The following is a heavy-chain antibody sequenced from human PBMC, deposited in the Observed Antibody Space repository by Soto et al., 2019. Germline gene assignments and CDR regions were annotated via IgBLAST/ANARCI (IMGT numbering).Heavy chain of an antibody. Sequence: GGSLRLSCAASGFTVSSNYMSWVRQAPGKGLVWVSWINSDESSTSYADSVKGRFTISRDNAKNTLYLQMNSLRAEDTAVYYCASGGSSLNFDSWGQGTLVTVSS. CDR3: ASGGSSLNFDS. CDR2: INSDESST. V-gene: IGHV3-74*01. J-gene: IGHJ4*02. CDR1: GFTVSSNY. D-gene: IGHD6-6*01.